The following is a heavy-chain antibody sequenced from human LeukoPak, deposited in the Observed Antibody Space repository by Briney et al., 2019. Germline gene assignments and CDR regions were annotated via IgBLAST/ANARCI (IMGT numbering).Heavy chain of an antibody. V-gene: IGHV3-23*01. CDR3: AKDSSGWHPLEFDY. D-gene: IGHD6-19*01. CDR2: ISGSGGST. J-gene: IGHJ4*02. CDR1: GFTVSSNY. Sequence: GGSLRLSCAASGFTVSSNYMTWVRQAPGKGLEWVSAISGSGGSTYYADSVKGRFTISRDNSKNTLYLQMNSLRAEDTAVYYCAKDSSGWHPLEFDYWGQGTLVTVSS.